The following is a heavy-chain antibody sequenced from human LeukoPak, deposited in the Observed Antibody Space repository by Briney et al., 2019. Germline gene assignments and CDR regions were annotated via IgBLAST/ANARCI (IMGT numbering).Heavy chain of an antibody. CDR2: IYHSGST. CDR3: AIDPWTSGSYRGRWFDP. CDR1: GGSISSTNW. V-gene: IGHV4-4*02. D-gene: IGHD3-10*01. J-gene: IGHJ5*02. Sequence: SETLSLTCAVSGGSISSTNWWSWVRPPPGKGLEWIGEIYHSGSTNYNPSLKSRVTISVDKSKNQFSLKLTSVTAADTAVYYCAIDPWTSGSYRGRWFDPWGQGTLVTVSS.